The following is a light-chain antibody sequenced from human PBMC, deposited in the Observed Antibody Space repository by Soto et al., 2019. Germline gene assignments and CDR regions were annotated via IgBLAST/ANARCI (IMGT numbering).Light chain of an antibody. CDR2: GAS. CDR3: QQYNKWPIT. Sequence: ENVLTQSPGTLSLSPGDRATLSCRASQRVSSIHLAWYQQKPGQAPRLLIYGASTRATGIAARFSGSGSGTEFSLTITSLQSEDSAVYYCQQYNKWPITFGQGTRLEIK. J-gene: IGKJ5*01. CDR1: QRVSSIH. V-gene: IGKV3D-15*01.